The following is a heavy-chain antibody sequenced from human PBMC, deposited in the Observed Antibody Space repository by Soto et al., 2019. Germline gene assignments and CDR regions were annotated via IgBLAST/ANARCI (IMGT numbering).Heavy chain of an antibody. V-gene: IGHV4-4*02. CDR2: IYHSGSI. CDR3: ARAPPYYYDSSDY. D-gene: IGHD3-22*01. CDR1: NASISSRKW. Sequence: SETLSLTCTVSNASISSRKWWTWVRQTPGKGLEWIGEIYHSGSINHNPSLKSRVTMSVDKSKNQFSLKMTSVTAADTGVYYWARAPPYYYDSSDYWGQGTLVTVSS. J-gene: IGHJ4*02.